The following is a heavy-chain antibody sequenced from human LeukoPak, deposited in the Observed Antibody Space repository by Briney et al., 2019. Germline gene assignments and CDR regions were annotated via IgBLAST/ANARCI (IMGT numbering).Heavy chain of an antibody. CDR1: GFTVSSNY. CDR3: ARVGIAAAGAVDY. V-gene: IGHV3-53*01. CDR2: IYSGGST. J-gene: IGHJ4*02. Sequence: GGSLRLSCAASGFTVSSNYMSWVRQAPGKGLEGVSVIYSGGSTYYADSVKGRFTISRDNSKNTLYLQMNSLRAEDTAVYYCARVGIAAAGAVDYWGQGTLVTVSS. D-gene: IGHD6-13*01.